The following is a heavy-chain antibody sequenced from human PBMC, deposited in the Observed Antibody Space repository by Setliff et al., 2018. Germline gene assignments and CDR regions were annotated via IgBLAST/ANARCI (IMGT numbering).Heavy chain of an antibody. Sequence: PSETLSLTCAAHGGSFSDYYWTWIRQPPGKGLEWIGEINPSVNYNPSLKSRVTMSIDKSKNQFSLKLTSVTAADTAVYYCARGLEGEDYFYCMDVWGKGNTVTVSS. CDR1: GGSFSDYY. CDR3: ARGLEGEDYFYCMDV. J-gene: IGHJ6*03. CDR2: INPSV. D-gene: IGHD2-21*01. V-gene: IGHV4-34*01.